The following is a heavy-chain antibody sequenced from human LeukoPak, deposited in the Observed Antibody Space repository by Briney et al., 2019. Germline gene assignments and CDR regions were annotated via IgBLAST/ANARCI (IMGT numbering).Heavy chain of an antibody. V-gene: IGHV3-74*01. CDR3: ARDQCSGANCQVALDY. J-gene: IGHJ4*02. CDR2: INSEGSRT. CDR1: GFTFSIYA. Sequence: GGSLRLSCAASGFTFSIYAMSWVRQAPGKGLAWVSRINSEGSRTFYADSVKGRFTISRDNAKNTLYLQMNSLRAEDTAVYYCARDQCSGANCQVALDYWGQGTLVTVSS. D-gene: IGHD2-15*01.